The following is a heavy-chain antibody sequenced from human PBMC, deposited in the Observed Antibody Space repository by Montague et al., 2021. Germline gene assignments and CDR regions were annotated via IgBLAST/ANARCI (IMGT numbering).Heavy chain of an antibody. V-gene: IGHV1-2*02. CDR2: IFPNSGVT. CDR1: GYTFNDYH. J-gene: IGHJ4*02. Sequence: SVKVSCKASGYTFNDYHISWVRQASGQRLQWLGWIFPNSGVTNYAPTFRGRVTMTTDTSTRTAHMELGNLTYDDTAIYYCARSDIRRYSGSSSAYWGQGTLVSVSS. D-gene: IGHD1-26*01. CDR3: ARSDIRRYSGSSSAY.